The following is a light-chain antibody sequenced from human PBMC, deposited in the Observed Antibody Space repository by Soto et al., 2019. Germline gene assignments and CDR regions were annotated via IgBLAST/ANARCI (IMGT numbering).Light chain of an antibody. V-gene: IGKV3-15*01. CDR2: GAS. CDR1: QSVSSN. J-gene: IGKJ2*02. CDR3: QQYNNWPPGT. Sequence: EIVMPQSPATLSVSPGERATLSCRASQSVSSNLAWYQQNPGQAPRLLIYGASTRATGIPARFSGSGSGTEFTLTISSLQSEDFGVYYCQQYNNWPPGTFGQGTKLEIK.